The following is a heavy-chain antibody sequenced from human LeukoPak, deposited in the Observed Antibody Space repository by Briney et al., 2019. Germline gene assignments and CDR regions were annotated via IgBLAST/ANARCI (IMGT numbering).Heavy chain of an antibody. J-gene: IGHJ5*02. CDR1: GFTFDDYA. V-gene: IGHV3-9*01. D-gene: IGHD3-9*01. Sequence: GRSLRLSCAASGFTFDDYAMHWVRQAPGKGLEWVSGTSWNSGSIGYADSVKGRFTISRDNAKNSLYLQMNSLRVEDTALYYCAKENHQYDILTGYYRYSWFDPWGQGTLVTVSA. CDR3: AKENHQYDILTGYYRYSWFDP. CDR2: TSWNSGSI.